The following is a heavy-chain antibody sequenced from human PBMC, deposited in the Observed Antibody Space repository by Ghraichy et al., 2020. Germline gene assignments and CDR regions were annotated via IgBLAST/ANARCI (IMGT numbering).Heavy chain of an antibody. CDR3: ARQGVPAAFDY. D-gene: IGHD2-2*01. Sequence: SETLSLTCTVSGGSISSYYWSWIRQPPGKGLEWIGYIYYSGSTNYNPSLKSRVTISVDTSKNQFSLKLSSVTAADTAVYYCARQGVPAAFDYWGQGTLVTVSS. V-gene: IGHV4-59*08. CDR2: IYYSGST. CDR1: GGSISSYY. J-gene: IGHJ4*02.